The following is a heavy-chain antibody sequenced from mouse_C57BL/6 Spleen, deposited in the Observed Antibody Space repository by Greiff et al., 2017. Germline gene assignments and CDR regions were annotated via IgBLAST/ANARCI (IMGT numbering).Heavy chain of an antibody. CDR3: ARRFTTDYAMDY. D-gene: IGHD1-1*01. CDR2: ISSGGSYT. CDR1: GFTFSSYG. J-gene: IGHJ4*01. Sequence: EVQVVESGGDLVKPGGSLKLSCAASGFTFSSYGMSWVRQTPDKRLEWVATISSGGSYTYYPDSVKGRFTISRDNAKNTLYLQMSSLKSEDTAMYYCARRFTTDYAMDYWGQGTSVTVSS. V-gene: IGHV5-6*01.